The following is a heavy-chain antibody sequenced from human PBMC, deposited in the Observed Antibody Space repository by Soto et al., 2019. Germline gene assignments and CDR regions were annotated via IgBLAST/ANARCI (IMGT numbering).Heavy chain of an antibody. J-gene: IGHJ6*02. Sequence: QVQLVQSGAEVKKPGSSVKVSCKASGGTFSSYTISWVRQAPGQGLEWMGRIIPILGIANYAQKFQGRVTITAEKPTSTAYMELSSLRSEDTAVYYCARARLDRPFGMDVGGQGTTVTVSS. CDR2: IIPILGIA. CDR1: GGTFSSYT. V-gene: IGHV1-69*02. CDR3: ARARLDRPFGMDV. D-gene: IGHD1-1*01.